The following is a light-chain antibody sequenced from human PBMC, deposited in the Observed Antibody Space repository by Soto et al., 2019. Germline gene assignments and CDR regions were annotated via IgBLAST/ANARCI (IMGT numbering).Light chain of an antibody. CDR2: GAS. CDR1: QSVRSSY. V-gene: IGKV3-20*01. J-gene: IGKJ4*01. Sequence: EIVLTQPPGTLSLSPGERATLSCRASQSVRSSYLAWYQQKPGQAPRXXIYGASSRATGIPDRFSGSGSGTDCTLTISRLEPEDGSVYDGQQYGSSLLTFGGGTQGDI. CDR3: QQYGSSLLT.